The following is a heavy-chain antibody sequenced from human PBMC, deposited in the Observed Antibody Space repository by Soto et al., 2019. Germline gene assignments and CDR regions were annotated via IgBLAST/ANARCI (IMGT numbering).Heavy chain of an antibody. Sequence: QVQLQESGPGLVKPSQTLSLTCTVSGGSISSGGYYWSWIRQHKGKGLEWIGYIYYSGSTYYNPSLNSRVTKSVDTSKNQFSLKLSSLTAADTAVYYCASEPSAILGWFEPWGQGTMVTVSS. J-gene: IGHJ5*02. CDR3: ASEPSAILGWFEP. V-gene: IGHV4-31*03. CDR1: GGSISSGGYY. CDR2: IYYSGST. D-gene: IGHD2-2*01.